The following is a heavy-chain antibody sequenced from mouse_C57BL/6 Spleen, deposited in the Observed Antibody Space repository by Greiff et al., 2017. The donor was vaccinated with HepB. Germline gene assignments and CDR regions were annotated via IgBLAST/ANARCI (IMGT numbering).Heavy chain of an antibody. D-gene: IGHD2-5*01. CDR1: GYTFTDYE. CDR3: TRNYSNYEGFAY. CDR2: IDPETGGT. V-gene: IGHV1-15*01. J-gene: IGHJ3*01. Sequence: VQLQQSGAELVRPGASVTLSCKASGYTFTDYEMHWVKQTPVHGLEWIGAIDPETGGTAYNQKFKGKSILTADKSSSTAYLELRSLTSEDSAVYYCTRNYSNYEGFAYWGQGTLVTVAA.